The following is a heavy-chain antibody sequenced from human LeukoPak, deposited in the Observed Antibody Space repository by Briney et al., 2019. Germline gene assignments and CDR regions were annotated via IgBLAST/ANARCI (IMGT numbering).Heavy chain of an antibody. CDR1: GYTFTSYY. D-gene: IGHD3-9*01. CDR3: ARDPSIYDILTGSEPAYYMDV. V-gene: IGHV1-46*01. CDR2: INPSGGST. Sequence: ASVKVSCKASGYTFTSYYMHWVRQAPGQGLEWMGIINPSGGSTSYAQKFQGRVTMTRDMSTSTVYMELSSLRSEDTAVHYCARDPSIYDILTGSEPAYYMDVWGKGTTVTVSS. J-gene: IGHJ6*03.